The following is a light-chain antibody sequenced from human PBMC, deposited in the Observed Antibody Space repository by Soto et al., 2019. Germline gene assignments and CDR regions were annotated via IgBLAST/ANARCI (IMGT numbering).Light chain of an antibody. CDR3: AAWDDSLNGYG. J-gene: IGLJ1*01. CDR2: SNN. Sequence: QSVLTQPPSASGTPGQRVTISCSGSSSNIGSNTVNWYQQLPGTAPKLLIYSNNQRPSGVPDRFSGSESGTSASLAISGLQSEDEADYYCAAWDDSLNGYGFGTGTKVTVL. CDR1: SSNIGSNT. V-gene: IGLV1-44*01.